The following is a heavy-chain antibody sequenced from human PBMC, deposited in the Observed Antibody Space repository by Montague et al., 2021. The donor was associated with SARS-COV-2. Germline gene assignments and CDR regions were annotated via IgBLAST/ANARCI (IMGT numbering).Heavy chain of an antibody. CDR2: IYHSGST. J-gene: IGHJ4*02. D-gene: IGHD1-26*01. Sequence: SETLSLTCTVSGYSIRSGYYWGWFRHPPGKGLEWIGSIYHSGSTXXNPPLKSRVTISVDTSSNQFSLKLSSVTAADTAVYYCSEGEWGLPNYWGQGTLVTVSS. CDR1: GYSIRSGYY. CDR3: SEGEWGLPNY. V-gene: IGHV4-38-2*02.